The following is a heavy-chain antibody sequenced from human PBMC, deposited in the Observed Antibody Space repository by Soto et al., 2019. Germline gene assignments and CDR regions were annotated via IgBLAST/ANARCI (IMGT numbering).Heavy chain of an antibody. CDR1: GFTFSSYA. J-gene: IGHJ4*02. V-gene: IGHV3-23*01. CDR2: ISGSGGST. CDR3: AKRLLGNFDWFSD. D-gene: IGHD3-9*01. Sequence: GGSLRLSCAASGFTFSSYAMSWVRQAPGKGLEWVSAISGSGGSTYYANSVKGRFTISRDNSKNTLYLQMNSLRAEDTAVYYCAKRLLGNFDWFSDWGQGTLVTVSS.